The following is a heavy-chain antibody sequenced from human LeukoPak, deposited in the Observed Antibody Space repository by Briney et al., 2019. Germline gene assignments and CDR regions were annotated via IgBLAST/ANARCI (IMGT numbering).Heavy chain of an antibody. V-gene: IGHV4-61*02. CDR3: ARGYTYCHGAMFYY. J-gene: IGHJ4*02. CDR2: IHTSGTT. D-gene: IGHD5-18*01. Sequence: PSQTLSLTCTVSGGSITSDSYYWTWIRQPAGKGLEWIGRIHTSGTTDYKPSLKSRVTISLDTSKTQFSLKLSSVTAADTSVYYCARGYTYCHGAMFYYLVQGTLVTVSP. CDR1: GGSITSDSYY.